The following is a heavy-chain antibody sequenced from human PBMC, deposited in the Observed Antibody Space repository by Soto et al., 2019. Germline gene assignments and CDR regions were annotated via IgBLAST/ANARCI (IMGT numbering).Heavy chain of an antibody. Sequence: GGSLRLSCAASGFTFSDYYMSWIRQAPGKGLEWVSYISSSGSTIYYADSVKGRFTISRDNAKNSLYLQMNSLRAEDTAVYYCATPGKPYGDYARYYYGMDVWGQGTTVTVSS. V-gene: IGHV3-11*01. CDR3: ATPGKPYGDYARYYYGMDV. CDR2: ISSSGSTI. CDR1: GFTFSDYY. D-gene: IGHD4-17*01. J-gene: IGHJ6*02.